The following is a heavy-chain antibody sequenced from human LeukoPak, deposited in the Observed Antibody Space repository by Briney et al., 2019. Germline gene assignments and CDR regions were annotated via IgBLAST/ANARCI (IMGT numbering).Heavy chain of an antibody. CDR1: GFTFSNAW. CDR3: AEVRGGSGWEDDAFDI. Sequence: GGSPRLSCAASGFTFSNAWMSWVRQAPGKGLEWVGRIKSKTDGGTTDYAAPVKGRFTISRDDSKNTLYLQMNSLRAEDTAVFYCAEVRGGSGWEDDAFDIWGQGTMVTVSS. V-gene: IGHV3-15*01. CDR2: IKSKTDGGTT. J-gene: IGHJ3*02. D-gene: IGHD6-19*01.